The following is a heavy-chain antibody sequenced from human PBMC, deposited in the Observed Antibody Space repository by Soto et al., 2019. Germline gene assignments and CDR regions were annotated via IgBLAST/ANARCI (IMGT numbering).Heavy chain of an antibody. D-gene: IGHD3-10*01. CDR3: ARDGPEVNPFDY. V-gene: IGHV3-33*01. CDR2: IWYDGSNK. Sequence: GGSLRLSCAASGFTFSSYGMHWVRQAPGKGLEWVAVIWYDGSNKYYADSVKGRFTISRDNSKNTLYLQMNSLRAEDTAVYYCARDGPEVNPFDYWGQGTLVTVSS. J-gene: IGHJ4*02. CDR1: GFTFSSYG.